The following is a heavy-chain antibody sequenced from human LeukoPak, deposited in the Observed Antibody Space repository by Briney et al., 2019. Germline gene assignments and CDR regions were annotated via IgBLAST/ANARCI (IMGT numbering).Heavy chain of an antibody. V-gene: IGHV1-8*01. Sequence: ASVKVSCKASGYTFTNYDINWVRQAPGRGLEWMGWMSPNTVNTGYAQKFQGRLTMTKNASITTAHMELSSLTSEDTAVYYCARGISDGEYEGGRGSWGQGTLVTVSS. CDR3: ARGISDGEYEGGRGS. J-gene: IGHJ4*02. CDR1: GYTFTNYD. CDR2: MSPNTVNT. D-gene: IGHD4-17*01.